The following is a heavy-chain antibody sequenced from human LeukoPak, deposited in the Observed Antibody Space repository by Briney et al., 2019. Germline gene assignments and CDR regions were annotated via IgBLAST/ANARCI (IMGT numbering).Heavy chain of an antibody. CDR2: ISSSGSTI. V-gene: IGHV3-48*03. Sequence: GGSLRLSCAASGFTFSSYEMNWVRQAPGKGLEWVSYISSSGSTIYYADSVKGRFTISRDNAKNSLYLQMNSLRAEDTAVYYCAKRAIWFGDQWGYYFDYWGQGTLVTVSS. CDR3: AKRAIWFGDQWGYYFDY. D-gene: IGHD3-10*01. J-gene: IGHJ4*02. CDR1: GFTFSSYE.